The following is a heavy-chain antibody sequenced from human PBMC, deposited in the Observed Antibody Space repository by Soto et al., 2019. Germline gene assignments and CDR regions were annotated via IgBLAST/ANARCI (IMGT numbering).Heavy chain of an antibody. J-gene: IGHJ5*02. CDR1: GGSISSSSYY. CDR2: IYYSGST. CDR3: ARQGMGPNWFDP. Sequence: SETLSLTCTVSGGSISSSSYYWGWIRQPPGKGLEWIGSIYYSGSTYYNPSLKSRVTISVDTSKNQFSLKLSSVTAADTAVYYCARQGMGPNWFDPWGQGTPVTVSS. D-gene: IGHD3-16*01. V-gene: IGHV4-39*01.